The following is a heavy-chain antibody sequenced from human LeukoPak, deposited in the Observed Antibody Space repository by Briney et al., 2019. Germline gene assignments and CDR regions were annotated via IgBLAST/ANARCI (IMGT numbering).Heavy chain of an antibody. D-gene: IGHD3-10*01. CDR2: ISYDGSSK. V-gene: IGHV3-30*03. J-gene: IGHJ3*02. CDR3: AREPGYYYGSGSYIAFDI. CDR1: GFTFSSYG. Sequence: GGSLRLSCAASGFTFSSYGMHWVRQAPGKGLEWVAVISYDGSSKYYADSVKGRFTISRDNSKNTLYLQMNSLRAEDTAVYYCAREPGYYYGSGSYIAFDIWGQGTMVTVSS.